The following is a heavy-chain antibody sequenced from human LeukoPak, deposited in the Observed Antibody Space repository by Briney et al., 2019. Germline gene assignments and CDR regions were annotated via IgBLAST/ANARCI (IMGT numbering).Heavy chain of an antibody. V-gene: IGHV3-7*01. D-gene: IGHD6-13*01. Sequence: GGSLRLSCAASGFTFSSYAMHWVRQAPGKGLEWVANIKQDGKGKYYVDSVKGRFTISRDNAKKSLYLQMNSLRAEDTAVYYCARAEYSSSWFLEYWGQGTLVTVSS. CDR1: GFTFSSYA. CDR2: IKQDGKGK. J-gene: IGHJ4*02. CDR3: ARAEYSSSWFLEY.